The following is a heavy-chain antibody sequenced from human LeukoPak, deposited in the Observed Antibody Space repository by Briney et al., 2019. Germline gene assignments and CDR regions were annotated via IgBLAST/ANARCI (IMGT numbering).Heavy chain of an antibody. CDR3: ARSDYYDSSGIFDY. CDR1: GYTFTSYG. CDR2: ISAYNGNT. D-gene: IGHD3-22*01. V-gene: IGHV1-18*01. J-gene: IGHJ4*02. Sequence: GASVKVSFKASGYTFTSYGISWVRQAPGQGLEWMGWISAYNGNTNYAQKLQGRVTMTTDTSTSTAYMELRSLRSDDTAVYYCARSDYYDSSGIFDYWGQGTLVTVSS.